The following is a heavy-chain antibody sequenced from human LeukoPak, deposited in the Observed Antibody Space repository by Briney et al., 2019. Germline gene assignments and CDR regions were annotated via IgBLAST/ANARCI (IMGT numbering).Heavy chain of an antibody. J-gene: IGHJ4*02. V-gene: IGHV3-23*01. CDR2: ISGSGGST. Sequence: GGSLRLSCAASGFTFSSYAMSWVCQAPGKGLEWVSAISGSGGSTYYADSVKGRFTISRDNSKNTLYLQMNSLRAEDTAVYYCAKDLGYCSGGSCYSDYWGQGTLVTVSS. CDR1: GFTFSSYA. D-gene: IGHD2-15*01. CDR3: AKDLGYCSGGSCYSDY.